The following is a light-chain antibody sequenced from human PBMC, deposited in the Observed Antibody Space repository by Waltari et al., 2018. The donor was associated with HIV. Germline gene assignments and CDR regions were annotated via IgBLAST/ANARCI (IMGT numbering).Light chain of an antibody. J-gene: IGLJ1*01. CDR1: SSNIRITS. CDR3: AAWDDSLNGFV. V-gene: IGLV1-44*01. CDR2: TNN. Sequence: SVLTQPPSASGPPAPRVTITCSGTSSNIRITSVHWDQQLPGAAPTLLIYTNNQRPSGVPDRFSGSKSGTSASLAISGLQSEDEADYYCAAWDDSLNGFVFGAGTKVTVL.